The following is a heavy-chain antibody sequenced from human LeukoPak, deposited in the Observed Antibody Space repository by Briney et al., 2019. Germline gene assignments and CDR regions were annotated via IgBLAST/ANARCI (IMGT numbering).Heavy chain of an antibody. CDR3: AGDSGLLAPQFDY. CDR2: INHSGST. V-gene: IGHV4-34*01. Sequence: PSETLSLTCAVYGGSFSGYYWSWIRQPPGKGLEWIGEINHSGSTNYNPSLKSRVTISVDTSKNQFSLKLSSVTAADTAVYYCAGDSGLLAPQFDYWGQGTLVTVSS. D-gene: IGHD1-26*01. J-gene: IGHJ4*02. CDR1: GGSFSGYY.